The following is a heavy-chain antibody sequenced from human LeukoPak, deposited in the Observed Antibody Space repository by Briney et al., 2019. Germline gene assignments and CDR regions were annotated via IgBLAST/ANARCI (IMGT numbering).Heavy chain of an antibody. Sequence: GGSLRLSCEASGFPFRDHAMHWVRQAPGKGLEWVAVISYDARHENYADSVKGRFTVSRDDSRSTLYLQMNSLKTDDTAVYFCARDEFDGYNLGPSIYWGQEPWSPSPQ. J-gene: IGHJ4*01. CDR2: ISYDARHE. D-gene: IGHD5-24*01. CDR3: ARDEFDGYNLGPSIY. CDR1: GFPFRDHA. V-gene: IGHV3-30*03.